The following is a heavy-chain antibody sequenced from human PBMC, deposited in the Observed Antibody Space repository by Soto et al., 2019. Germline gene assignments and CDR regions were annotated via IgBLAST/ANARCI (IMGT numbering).Heavy chain of an antibody. J-gene: IGHJ6*02. V-gene: IGHV4-59*01. CDR3: TRDGDGRMTTNPYYYYGMDV. D-gene: IGHD2-21*02. CDR1: GGSISGYY. CDR2: VYYSGGA. Sequence: SETLSLTCTVSGGSISGYYWSWIRQPPGKGLEWIGNVYYSGGAKYNPSVKRRVSISVDTSKNQFSLNLSSVTAADTAVYYCTRDGDGRMTTNPYYYYGMDVWGPGITVTAP.